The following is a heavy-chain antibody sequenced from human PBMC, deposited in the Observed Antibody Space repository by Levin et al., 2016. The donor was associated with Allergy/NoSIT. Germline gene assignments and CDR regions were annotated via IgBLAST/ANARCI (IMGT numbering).Heavy chain of an antibody. CDR3: AALRGAFDY. CDR2: INPANGDT. Sequence: WVRQAPGQRPEWMGWINPANGDTQYSPKFQGRVTFTRDTPATTAYMDLSSLISEDTAVYYCAALRGAFDYWGQGTLVTVSS. V-gene: IGHV1-3*01. D-gene: IGHD4-17*01. J-gene: IGHJ4*02.